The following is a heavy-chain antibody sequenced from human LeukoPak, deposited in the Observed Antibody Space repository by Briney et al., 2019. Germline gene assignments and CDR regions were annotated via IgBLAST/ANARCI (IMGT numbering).Heavy chain of an antibody. CDR2: ISWNSGSI. D-gene: IGHD6-19*01. CDR1: GFTFDDYA. V-gene: IGHV3-9*01. CDR3: ARLTGWDNYYSYMDV. Sequence: GRSLRLSCIASGFTFDDYAMHWVRQAPGKGLEWVSSISWNSGSIGYADSVKGRFTISRDNSRNTLYLQMNSLRAEDTAVYYCARLTGWDNYYSYMDVWGKGTTVTVSS. J-gene: IGHJ6*03.